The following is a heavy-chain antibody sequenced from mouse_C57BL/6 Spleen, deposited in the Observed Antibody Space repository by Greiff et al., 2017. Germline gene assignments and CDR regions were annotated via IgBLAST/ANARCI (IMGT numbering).Heavy chain of an antibody. CDR1: GYSFTDYN. J-gene: IGHJ4*01. V-gene: IGHV1-39*01. Sequence: EVKLMESGPELVKPGASVKISCKASGYSFTDYNMNWVKQSNGKSLEWIGVINPNYGTTSYNQKFKGKATLTVDQTSSTAYMQLNSLTSEDSAVYYCARSIGTDGYRYYYAMDYWGQGTSVTVSS. D-gene: IGHD2-3*01. CDR3: ARSIGTDGYRYYYAMDY. CDR2: INPNYGTT.